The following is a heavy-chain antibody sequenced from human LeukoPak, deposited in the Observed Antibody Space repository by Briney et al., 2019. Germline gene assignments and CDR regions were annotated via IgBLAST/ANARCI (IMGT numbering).Heavy chain of an antibody. D-gene: IGHD1-26*01. V-gene: IGHV3-74*01. CDR3: ARRGAATNAFDI. J-gene: IGHJ3*02. CDR2: IKSDGSST. CDR1: GFTFSSYW. Sequence: GGSLRLSCAASGFTFSSYWMHWVRQAPGKGLVWVSRIKSDGSSTSYADSVKGRFTISRDNAKNTLYLQMNSLRAEDTAVYYCARRGAATNAFDIWDQGTMVTVSS.